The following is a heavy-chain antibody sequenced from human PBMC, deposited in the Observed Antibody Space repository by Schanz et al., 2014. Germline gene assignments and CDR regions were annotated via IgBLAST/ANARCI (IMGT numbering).Heavy chain of an antibody. V-gene: IGHV3-33*08. D-gene: IGHD2-15*01. Sequence: QVQLVESGGGVVQPGRSLRLSCAASGFNFSNYDIHWVRQAPGKGLEWVALIYYNGTNKYYADSVKGRFTISRDNSMNTLHLQMDGLRVEDTAVYYCARDAVALVPEYFMDVWDKGTPVTVSS. CDR3: ARDAVALVPEYFMDV. CDR2: IYYNGTNK. CDR1: GFNFSNYD. J-gene: IGHJ6*03.